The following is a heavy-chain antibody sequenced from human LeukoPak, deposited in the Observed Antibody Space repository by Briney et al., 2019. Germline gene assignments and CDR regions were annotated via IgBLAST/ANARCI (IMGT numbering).Heavy chain of an antibody. J-gene: IGHJ6*02. CDR2: INHSGST. CDR1: GGSFSDYY. V-gene: IGHV4-34*01. CDR3: AVAYYYYNLDV. D-gene: IGHD5-12*01. Sequence: SETLSLTCAVYGGSFSDYYWSWIRQPPGKGLEWIGEINHSGSTNCNPSLKSRITISVDTSKTHFSLRLSSVTAADTAVYYCAVAYYYYNLDVWGQGTTVTVSS.